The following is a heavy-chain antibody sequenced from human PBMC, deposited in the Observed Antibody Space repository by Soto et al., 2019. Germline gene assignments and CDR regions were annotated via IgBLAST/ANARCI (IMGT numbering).Heavy chain of an antibody. D-gene: IGHD3-10*01. CDR3: ARFSPRGKASGGDV. CDR2: INYSGRT. Sequence: SETLSLTCAVSGYSISSSNWWGWIRQPPGKGLEWIGYINYSGRTYYKPSLKSRLSMSIDTSKNQFSLRLTSVTVADTAVYFCARFSPRGKASGGDVGGKGTRATVPS. V-gene: IGHV4-28*01. J-gene: IGHJ6*03. CDR1: GYSISSSNW.